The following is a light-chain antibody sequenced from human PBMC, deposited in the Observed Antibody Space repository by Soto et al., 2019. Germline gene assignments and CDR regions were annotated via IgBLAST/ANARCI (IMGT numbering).Light chain of an antibody. CDR3: QQYNNWPPIT. J-gene: IGKJ5*01. CDR2: GAF. Sequence: EIVLTQSPDTVSVSPGERATLSCRASRDVSSNYLAWYQQKPGQAPRLLIYGAFTRAGGIPPRFSGSGSGTEFTLTISSLQSEDFAVYYCQQYNNWPPITFGQGTRLEIK. V-gene: IGKV3-15*01. CDR1: RDVSSN.